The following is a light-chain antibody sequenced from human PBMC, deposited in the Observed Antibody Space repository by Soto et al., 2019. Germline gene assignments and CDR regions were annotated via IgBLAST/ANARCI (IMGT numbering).Light chain of an antibody. CDR1: QSVSSD. V-gene: IGKV3-15*01. J-gene: IGKJ1*01. CDR3: QHYGSSPRT. CDR2: GAS. Sequence: EIVMTQSPATLSVSPGERATLSCRASQSVSSDLAWYHQKPGQAPRLLIYGASTRATGIPARFSGSGSGTEFTLTISRLEPEDFAVYYCQHYGSSPRTFGQGTKVDI.